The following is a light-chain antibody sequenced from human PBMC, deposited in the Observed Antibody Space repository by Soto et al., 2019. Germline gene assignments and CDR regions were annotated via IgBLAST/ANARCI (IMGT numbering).Light chain of an antibody. CDR1: QSVLYSSNNKNY. V-gene: IGKV4-1*01. CDR3: QQYYSTPQT. J-gene: IGKJ2*01. CDR2: WAS. Sequence: DIVMTQSPDSLAVSLGERATINWKSSQSVLYSSNNKNYLAWYQQRPGQPPKLLICWASTRESGVPDRFSGSGSGTEFTLTISSLQAEDVSVYYCQQYYSTPQTFGQWTKLEIE.